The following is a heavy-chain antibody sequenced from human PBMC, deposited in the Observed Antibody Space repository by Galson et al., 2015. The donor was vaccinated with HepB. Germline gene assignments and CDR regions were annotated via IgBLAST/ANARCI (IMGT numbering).Heavy chain of an antibody. V-gene: IGHV3-30*18. J-gene: IGHJ4*02. D-gene: IGHD2-2*01. CDR3: AKILGGSAVVPAAMSYLTGDY. CDR1: GFTFSNAW. Sequence: SLRLSCAASGFTFSNAWMSWARQAPGKGLEWVAVISYDGSNKYYADSVKGRFTISRDNSKNTLYLQMNSLRAEDTAVYYCAKILGGSAVVPAAMSYLTGDYWGQGTLVTVSS. CDR2: ISYDGSNK.